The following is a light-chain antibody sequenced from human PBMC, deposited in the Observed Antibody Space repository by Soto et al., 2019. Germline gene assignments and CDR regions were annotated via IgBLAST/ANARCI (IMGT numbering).Light chain of an antibody. J-gene: IGKJ1*01. CDR1: QSVLYSSNNKNY. CDR2: WAS. Sequence: DIVMTQSPDSLAVSLGERATINCKSSQSVLYSSNNKNYLAWYQQKPGQPPKLLIYWASTRESGVPDRFSGSGSGTDFTLTISSLQAEDVAVYYCQQYYSTLGTFGQGTKVDI. V-gene: IGKV4-1*01. CDR3: QQYYSTLGT.